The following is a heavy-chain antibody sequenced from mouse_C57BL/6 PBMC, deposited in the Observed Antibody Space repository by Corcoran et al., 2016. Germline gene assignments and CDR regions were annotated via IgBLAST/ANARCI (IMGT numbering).Heavy chain of an antibody. Sequence: DVQLQESGPVLVKPSQSLSLTCSVTGYSITSGYYWNWIRQFPGNKLEWMGYISYDGSNNYNPSLKNRISITRDTSKNQFFLKLNSVTTEDTATYYYASFAYWGQVTLVIVSA. J-gene: IGHJ3*01. CDR1: GYSITSGYY. CDR2: ISYDGSN. CDR3: ASFAY. V-gene: IGHV3-6*01.